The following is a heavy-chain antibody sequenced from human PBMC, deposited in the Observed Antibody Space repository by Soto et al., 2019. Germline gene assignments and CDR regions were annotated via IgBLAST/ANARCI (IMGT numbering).Heavy chain of an antibody. CDR3: AREAGYYASSGSSYYYYYGMDV. Sequence: GGSLRLSCAASGFTFSSYGMHWVRQAPGKGLEWVAVIWYDGSNKYYADSVKGRFTISRDNSKNTLYLQMNSLRAEDTAVYYCAREAGYYASSGSSYYYYYGMDVWGQGTTVTVYS. CDR1: GFTFSSYG. D-gene: IGHD3-22*01. V-gene: IGHV3-33*01. J-gene: IGHJ6*02. CDR2: IWYDGSNK.